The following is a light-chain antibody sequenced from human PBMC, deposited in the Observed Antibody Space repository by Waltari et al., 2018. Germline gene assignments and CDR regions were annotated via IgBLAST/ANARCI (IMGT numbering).Light chain of an antibody. J-gene: IGLJ3*02. Sequence: QSALTQPASVSGSPGQSITMSCTGTSSAIGTYNYVSWYQQHPGKAPKLMIYDVSNRRSGVSNRFSGAKSGITASLTISGLRAEDEADYYCSSYSDSSTLVVFGGGTKLTVL. CDR3: SSYSDSSTLVV. V-gene: IGLV2-14*03. CDR2: DVS. CDR1: SSAIGTYNY.